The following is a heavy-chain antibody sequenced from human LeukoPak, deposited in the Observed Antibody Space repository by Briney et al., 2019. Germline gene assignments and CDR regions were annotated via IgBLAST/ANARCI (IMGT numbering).Heavy chain of an antibody. CDR3: TRDQTPYY. Sequence: PGGSLRLSCTASGFTFGDYAMTWVRQAPGKGLEWVGFIASETYGGTAEYAASVKGRFTISRDDSRSIAYLQMNSLKTEDTAVYYCTRDQTPYYWGQGTLVTVSS. CDR2: IASETYGGTA. CDR1: GFTFGDYA. J-gene: IGHJ4*02. V-gene: IGHV3-49*04.